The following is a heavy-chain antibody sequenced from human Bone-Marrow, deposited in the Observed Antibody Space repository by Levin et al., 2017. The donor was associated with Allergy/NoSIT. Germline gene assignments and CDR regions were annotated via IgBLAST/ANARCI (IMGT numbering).Heavy chain of an antibody. V-gene: IGHV1-2*06. Sequence: GASVKVSCKASGYTFTDYYMHWVRQAPGQGLEWMGRINPSSGVTNYAQKFQGSVTMTRDTSITTAYLELSRLRSDDTAVYYCARGRSRGWGFDYWGQGALVSVSS. J-gene: IGHJ4*02. CDR2: INPSSGVT. D-gene: IGHD6-19*01. CDR1: GYTFTDYY. CDR3: ARGRSRGWGFDY.